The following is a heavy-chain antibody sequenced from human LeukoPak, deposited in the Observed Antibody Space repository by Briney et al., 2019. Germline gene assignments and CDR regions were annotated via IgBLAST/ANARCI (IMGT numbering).Heavy chain of an antibody. D-gene: IGHD5-18*01. CDR3: AKDHSYGSVGY. CDR2: ISSSGGST. CDR1: GFTFSSYA. Sequence: GGSLRLSCAASGFTFSSYAMSWVRQAPGKGLEWVSAISSSGGSTYYADSVKGRFTISRDNSKNTLYLQMNSLRAEDTAVYYCAKDHSYGSVGYWGQGTLVTVSS. J-gene: IGHJ4*02. V-gene: IGHV3-23*01.